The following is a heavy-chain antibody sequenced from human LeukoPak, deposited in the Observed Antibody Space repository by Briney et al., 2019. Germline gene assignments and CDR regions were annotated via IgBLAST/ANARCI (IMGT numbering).Heavy chain of an antibody. V-gene: IGHV5-51*01. CDR3: XRGRSGYXYGFDY. D-gene: IGHD5-18*01. Sequence: GESLKISCKGSGYSFTSYWIGWVRQMPGKGLEWMGIIYPGDSDTXYXXSFXXQVTQVTISADKSISTAYLQWSSLKASDTAMYYXXRGRSGYXYGFDYWGQGTLVTVSS. CDR1: GYSFTSYW. J-gene: IGHJ4*02. CDR2: IYPGDSDT.